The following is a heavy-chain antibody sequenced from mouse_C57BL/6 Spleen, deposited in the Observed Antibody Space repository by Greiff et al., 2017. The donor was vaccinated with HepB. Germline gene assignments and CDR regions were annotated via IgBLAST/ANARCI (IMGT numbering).Heavy chain of an antibody. D-gene: IGHD2-5*01. Sequence: DVHLVESEGGLVQPGSSMKLSCTASGFTFSDYYMAWVRQVPEKGLEWVANINYDGSSTYYLDSLKSRFIISRDNAKNILYLQMSSLKSEDTATYYCAREGAYYSNNYYAMDYWGQGTSVTVSS. J-gene: IGHJ4*01. CDR1: GFTFSDYY. V-gene: IGHV5-16*01. CDR2: INYDGSST. CDR3: AREGAYYSNNYYAMDY.